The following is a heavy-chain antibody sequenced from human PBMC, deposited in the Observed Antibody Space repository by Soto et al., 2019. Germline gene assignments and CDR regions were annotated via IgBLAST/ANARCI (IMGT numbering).Heavy chain of an antibody. Sequence: GGSLRLSCAASGFTFSSYAMSWVRQAPGKGLEWVSAISGSGGSTYYADSVKGRFTISRDNSKNTLYLQMNGLRAEDTAVYYCAKEQYCSGGSCLLYDAFDIWGQGTMVTVSS. J-gene: IGHJ3*02. CDR2: ISGSGGST. CDR1: GFTFSSYA. CDR3: AKEQYCSGGSCLLYDAFDI. D-gene: IGHD2-15*01. V-gene: IGHV3-23*01.